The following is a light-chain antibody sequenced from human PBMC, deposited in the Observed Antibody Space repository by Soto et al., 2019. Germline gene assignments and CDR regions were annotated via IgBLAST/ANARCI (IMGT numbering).Light chain of an antibody. J-gene: IGKJ5*01. Sequence: EIVLTQSPGTLSLSPGDTATLSCRASQSVDTNLAWYVQKPGQAPRRLMYGVSTWGTGVTARFSGSGSGTEFTLTISSLQSEDFAIYYCQQYKSWPITFGQGTRLEIK. CDR1: QSVDTN. CDR3: QQYKSWPIT. V-gene: IGKV3D-15*01. CDR2: GVS.